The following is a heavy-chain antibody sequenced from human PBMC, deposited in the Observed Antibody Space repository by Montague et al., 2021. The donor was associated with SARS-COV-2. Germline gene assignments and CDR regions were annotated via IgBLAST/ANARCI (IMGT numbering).Heavy chain of an antibody. J-gene: IGHJ6*02. D-gene: IGHD3-10*01. CDR3: ARDQRRYGSGSYYGPHYYYYGMDV. Sequence: SLRLSCAVSGFAVSSNYMSWVRQAPGKGLEWVSVIYSGGSTYYADSVKGRFTISRDNSKNTLYLQMNSLRAEDTAVYYCARDQRRYGSGSYYGPHYYYYGMDVWGQGTTVTVSS. CDR2: IYSGGST. CDR1: GFAVSSNY. V-gene: IGHV3-66*02.